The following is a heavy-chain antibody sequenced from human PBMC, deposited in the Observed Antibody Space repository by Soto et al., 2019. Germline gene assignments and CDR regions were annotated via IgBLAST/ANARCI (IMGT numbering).Heavy chain of an antibody. CDR2: IYYSGST. Sequence: TRSLKRVVSNAAIGSYYRSWIRQPPGKGLEWIGYIYYSGSTNYNPSLKSRVTISVDTSKNQFSLKLSSVTAADTAVYYCSRYNDYVHAFDTWGQGTMVT. J-gene: IGHJ3*02. CDR1: NAAIGSYY. D-gene: IGHD4-17*01. CDR3: SRYNDYVHAFDT. V-gene: IGHV4-59*01.